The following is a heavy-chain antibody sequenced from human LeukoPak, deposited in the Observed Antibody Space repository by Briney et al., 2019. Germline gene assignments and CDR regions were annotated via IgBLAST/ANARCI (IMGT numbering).Heavy chain of an antibody. CDR1: GFTFSSYS. V-gene: IGHV3-48*01. Sequence: GGSLRLSCAASGFTFSSYSMNWVRQAPGKGLEWVSYISSSSSTIYYADSVKGRFTISRDNAKNSLYLQMNSLRAEDTAVYYCARDADIVGATKTRGVFDYWGQGTLVTVSS. J-gene: IGHJ4*02. CDR2: ISSSSSTI. D-gene: IGHD1-26*01. CDR3: ARDADIVGATKTRGVFDY.